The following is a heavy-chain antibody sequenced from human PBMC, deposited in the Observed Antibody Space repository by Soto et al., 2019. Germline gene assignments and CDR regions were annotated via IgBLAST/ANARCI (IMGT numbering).Heavy chain of an antibody. D-gene: IGHD6-19*01. CDR3: ARDLERGSSGWELGY. CDR1: GYTFTGYY. J-gene: IGHJ4*02. CDR2: INPNSGGT. Sequence: ASVKVSCKASGYTFTGYYMHWVRQAPGQGLEWMGWINPNSGGTNYAQKFQGWVTMTRDTSISTAYMELSRLRSDDTAVYYCARDLERGSSGWELGYWGQGTLVTVSS. V-gene: IGHV1-2*04.